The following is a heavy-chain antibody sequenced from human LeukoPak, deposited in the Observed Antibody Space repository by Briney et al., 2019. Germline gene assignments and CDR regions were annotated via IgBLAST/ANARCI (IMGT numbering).Heavy chain of an antibody. CDR2: IYYSGST. D-gene: IGHD3-10*01. Sequence: PSETLSLTCTVSGGSISSGDYYWSWLRQPPGKGLEWIGYIYYSGSTYYNPSLKSRVTISVDTSKNQFSLKLSSVTAADTAVYYCAREIRFGELFDYWGQGTLVTVSS. V-gene: IGHV4-30-4*01. J-gene: IGHJ4*02. CDR1: GGSISSGDYY. CDR3: AREIRFGELFDY.